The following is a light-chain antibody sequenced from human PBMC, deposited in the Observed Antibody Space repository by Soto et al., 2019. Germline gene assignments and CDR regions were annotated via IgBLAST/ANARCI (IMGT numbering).Light chain of an antibody. V-gene: IGLV3-9*01. CDR3: QVWDSSTAV. J-gene: IGLJ2*01. Sequence: SYELTQPLSVSVALGQTARITCGGNNIGSKNVHWYQQKPGQAPVLVIYRDSNRPSGIPERFSGSNSGNTATLTISRAQAGDEADSYCQVWDSSTAVFGGGTKLTVL. CDR2: RDS. CDR1: NIGSKN.